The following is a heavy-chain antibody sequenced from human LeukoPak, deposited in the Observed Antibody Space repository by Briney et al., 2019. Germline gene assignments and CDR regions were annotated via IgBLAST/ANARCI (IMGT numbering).Heavy chain of an antibody. J-gene: IGHJ4*02. V-gene: IGHV1-69*01. CDR2: IIPIFGTA. D-gene: IGHD5-18*01. CDR1: GGTFSSYA. CDR3: ATPTIPYIQLWFRGPRWRFDY. Sequence: ASVEVSCKASGGTFSSYAISWVRQAPGQGLEWMGGIIPIFGTANYAQKFQGRVTITADESTSTAYMELSSLRSEDTAVYYCATPTIPYIQLWFRGPRWRFDYWGQGTLVTVSS.